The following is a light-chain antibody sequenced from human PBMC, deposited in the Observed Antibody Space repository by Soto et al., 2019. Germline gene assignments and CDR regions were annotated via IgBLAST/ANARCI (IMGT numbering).Light chain of an antibody. J-gene: IGLJ1*01. CDR3: QSYDDSLSGPFYV. V-gene: IGLV1-40*01. Sequence: QSVLTQPPSVSGAPGQRVTISCAGSSSNIGAGYDVHWYQQLPGTAPKLLIYGNSNRPSGVPDRFSGSKSGTSASLAITGLQAEDEDDYYCQSYDDSLSGPFYVFGTGTKLTVL. CDR2: GNS. CDR1: SSNIGAGYD.